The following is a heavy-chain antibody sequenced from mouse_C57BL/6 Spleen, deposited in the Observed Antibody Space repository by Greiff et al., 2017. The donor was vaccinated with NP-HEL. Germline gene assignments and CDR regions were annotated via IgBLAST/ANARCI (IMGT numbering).Heavy chain of an antibody. CDR1: GYSITSGYY. V-gene: IGHV3-6*01. CDR3: ASPGSSYWYFDV. D-gene: IGHD1-1*01. Sequence: EVKLEESGPGLVKPSQSLSLTCSVTGYSITSGYYWNWIRQFPGNKLEWMGYISYDGSNNYNPSLKNRISITRDTSKNQFFLKLNSVTTEDTATYYCASPGSSYWYFDVWGTGTTVTVSS. J-gene: IGHJ1*03. CDR2: ISYDGSN.